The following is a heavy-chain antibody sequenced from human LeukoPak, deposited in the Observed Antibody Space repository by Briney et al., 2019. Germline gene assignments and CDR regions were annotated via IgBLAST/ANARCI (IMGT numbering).Heavy chain of an antibody. CDR1: GFSFSSYA. J-gene: IGHJ4*02. D-gene: IGHD2-15*01. CDR3: ATALGYSHC. Sequence: PAGGSLRLSCAASGFSFSSYAMSWVRQAPGKGLEWVSAISGSGGSTYYADSVKGRFTISRDNSKNTLYLQMNSLRAEDTAVYYCATALGYSHCWGQGTLVTVSS. CDR2: ISGSGGST. V-gene: IGHV3-23*01.